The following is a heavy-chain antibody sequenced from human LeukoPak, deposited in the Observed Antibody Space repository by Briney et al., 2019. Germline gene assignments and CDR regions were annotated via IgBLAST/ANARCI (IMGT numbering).Heavy chain of an antibody. Sequence: SETLSLTCTVSGGSISSSSYYWGWIRQPPGKGLEWIGSIYYSGSTYYNPSLKSRVTISVDTSKNQFSLKLSSVTAADTAVYYCARDQQPIYYYDSSGYYYGNAFDIWGQGTMVTVSS. D-gene: IGHD3-22*01. V-gene: IGHV4-39*07. J-gene: IGHJ3*02. CDR1: GGSISSSSYY. CDR3: ARDQQPIYYYDSSGYYYGNAFDI. CDR2: IYYSGST.